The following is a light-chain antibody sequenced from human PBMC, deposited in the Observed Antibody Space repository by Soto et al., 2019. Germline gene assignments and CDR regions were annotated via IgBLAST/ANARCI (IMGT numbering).Light chain of an antibody. CDR2: DAS. CDR1: QSINSW. Sequence: DIQMTQSPSTLSASVGDRVTITCRASQSINSWLAWYQQKPGRAPKLLIFDASSLESGAPSRFSGGGSGTEFTLTISSLQPDDFATYYCLQHSTYSQTFGQGTKVEIK. CDR3: LQHSTYSQT. J-gene: IGKJ1*01. V-gene: IGKV1-5*01.